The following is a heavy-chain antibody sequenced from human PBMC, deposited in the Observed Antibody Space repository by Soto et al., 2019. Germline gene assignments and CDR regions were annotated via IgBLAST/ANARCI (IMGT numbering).Heavy chain of an antibody. CDR2: VYWDDEK. CDR1: GFSLSTSGVG. Sequence: QITLKESGPTLVKPTQTLTLTCTFSGFSLSTSGVGVGWIRQPPEKALEWLALVYWDDEKRYSPSLKSRLTIXKXSXXNQVVLTMTNMDPVDTATYYCAHCTHGSGTNWFDPWGQGTRVTVSS. J-gene: IGHJ5*02. CDR3: AHCTHGSGTNWFDP. D-gene: IGHD3-10*01. V-gene: IGHV2-5*02.